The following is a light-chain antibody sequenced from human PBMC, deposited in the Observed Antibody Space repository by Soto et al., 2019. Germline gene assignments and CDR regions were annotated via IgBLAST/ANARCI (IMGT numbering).Light chain of an antibody. Sequence: EIVLTQSPGTLSLSPGERATLSCRARQSVSSSYLAWYQQKPGQAPRLLIYGASSRATGIPDRFSGSGSGKDFTLTISRLEPEDFAVYYCQQYGSSPAWTFGQGTKVEIK. CDR2: GAS. J-gene: IGKJ1*01. CDR1: QSVSSSY. CDR3: QQYGSSPAWT. V-gene: IGKV3-20*01.